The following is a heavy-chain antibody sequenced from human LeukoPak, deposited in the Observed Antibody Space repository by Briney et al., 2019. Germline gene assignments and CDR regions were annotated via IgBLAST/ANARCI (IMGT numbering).Heavy chain of an antibody. Sequence: GGSLRLSCAASGFTFSSYSMNWVRQAPGKGLEWVSSISSSSSYIYYADSVKGRFTISRDNAKNSLSLQMISLRAEDSAVYFCARDPGYCTSTSCYALYYFVYWGQGILVTVSS. J-gene: IGHJ4*02. V-gene: IGHV3-21*01. D-gene: IGHD2-2*01. CDR2: ISSSSSYI. CDR1: GFTFSSYS. CDR3: ARDPGYCTSTSCYALYYFVY.